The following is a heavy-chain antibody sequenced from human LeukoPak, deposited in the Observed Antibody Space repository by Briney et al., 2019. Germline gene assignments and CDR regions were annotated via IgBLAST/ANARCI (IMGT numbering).Heavy chain of an antibody. D-gene: IGHD6-13*01. CDR2: IYSGGST. Sequence: RGCLRLSCAASGVTVSSKYMSWVRQAPREGLGWVSVIYSGGSTSYADSVKGRFTISRDTSKNTLYLQMNSLRAADTAVFYCARGGISESFDSWGEGTLVTVSS. J-gene: IGHJ4*02. V-gene: IGHV3-66*01. CDR1: GVTVSSKY. CDR3: ARGGISESFDS.